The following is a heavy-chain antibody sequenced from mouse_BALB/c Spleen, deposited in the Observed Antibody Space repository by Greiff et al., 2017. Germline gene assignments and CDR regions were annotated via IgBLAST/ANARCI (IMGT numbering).Heavy chain of an antibody. CDR2: ISSGGSYT. Sequence: EVKLMESGGDLVKPGGSLKLSCAASGFTFSSYGMSWVRQTPDKRLEWVATISSGGSYTYYPDSVKGRFTISRDNAKNTLYLQMSSLKSEDTAMYYCARPSTTYYAMDYWGQGTSVTVTS. CDR1: GFTFSSYG. CDR3: ARPSTTYYAMDY. J-gene: IGHJ4*01. D-gene: IGHD2-12*01. V-gene: IGHV5-6*01.